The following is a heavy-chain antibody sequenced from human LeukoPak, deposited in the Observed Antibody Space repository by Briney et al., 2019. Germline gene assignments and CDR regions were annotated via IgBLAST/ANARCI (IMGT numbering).Heavy chain of an antibody. CDR3: VRGVRIAVAGYGFHYFDY. D-gene: IGHD6-19*01. Sequence: ASVKVSCKASGYTFTSYYMHWVRQAPGQGLEWMGIINPSGGSTSYAQKFQGRVTMTRDTSTSTVYMELSSLRSEDTAVYYCVRGVRIAVAGYGFHYFDYWGQGTLVTVPS. CDR2: INPSGGST. CDR1: GYTFTSYY. J-gene: IGHJ4*02. V-gene: IGHV1-46*01.